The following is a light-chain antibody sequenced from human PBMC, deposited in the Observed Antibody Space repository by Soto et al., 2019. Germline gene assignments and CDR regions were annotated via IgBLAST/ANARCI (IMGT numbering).Light chain of an antibody. J-gene: IGLJ2*01. CDR2: DVS. Sequence: QSVLTQPASVSGSPGQSITISCSGTSSDVGGSNYVSWYQQHPGEAPKLIIYDVSYRPSGVSNRFSGSKSGNTASLTISGLQAEDEAHYFCSSYTSSDPGVLFGGVTKLTVL. V-gene: IGLV2-14*03. CDR1: SSDVGGSNY. CDR3: SSYTSSDPGVL.